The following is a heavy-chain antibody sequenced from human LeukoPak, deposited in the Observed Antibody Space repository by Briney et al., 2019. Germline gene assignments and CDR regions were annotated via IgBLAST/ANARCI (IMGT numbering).Heavy chain of an antibody. CDR2: IIPIFGTA. Sequence: AASVKVSCKASGGTFSSYAISWVRQAPGQGLEWMGGIIPIFGTANYAQKFQGRVTITTDESTSTAYMELSSLRSEDTAVYYCARTSYCGGDCYSPQFWSAIDYWGQGTLVTVSS. J-gene: IGHJ4*02. V-gene: IGHV1-69*05. D-gene: IGHD2-21*02. CDR3: ARTSYCGGDCYSPQFWSAIDY. CDR1: GGTFSSYA.